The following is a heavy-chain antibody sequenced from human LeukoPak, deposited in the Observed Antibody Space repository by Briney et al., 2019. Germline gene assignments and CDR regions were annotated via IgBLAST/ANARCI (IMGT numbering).Heavy chain of an antibody. CDR2: ITSSGDSI. V-gene: IGHV3-11*01. CDR1: GFIFGDFY. J-gene: IGHJ4*02. CDR3: ARDPEYSDR. Sequence: GGSLRLSCVVAGFIFGDFYMNWIRQAPGKGLEWISFITSSGDSIYYADSVKGRFTVFRDNAKNSLYLEMKSLRAEDTAVYFCARDPEYSDRWGQGTLVTVSS. D-gene: IGHD4-17*01.